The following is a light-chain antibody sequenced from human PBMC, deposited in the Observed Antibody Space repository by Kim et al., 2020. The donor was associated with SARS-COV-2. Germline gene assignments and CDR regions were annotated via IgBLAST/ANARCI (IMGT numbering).Light chain of an antibody. CDR1: SSNIGAGYD. Sequence: QRVTISCTGSSSNIGAGYDVHWYQQLPGTAPNLLIYDNTNRPSGVPDRLSGSKSGTSASLAITGLQAEDEADYYCQSYDSSLSGYVFGTGTKVTVL. J-gene: IGLJ1*01. V-gene: IGLV1-40*01. CDR2: DNT. CDR3: QSYDSSLSGYV.